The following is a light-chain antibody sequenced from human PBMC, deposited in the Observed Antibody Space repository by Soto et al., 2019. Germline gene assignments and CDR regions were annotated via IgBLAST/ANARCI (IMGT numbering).Light chain of an antibody. Sequence: QSVLTQPPSVSGAPGQRITISCTGSSSNIGAGYNVHWYQQHPGTAPKLLIYGNSNRPSGVADRFSGSKSGTTASLAITGLQAEDEADYYYQSYDSSLSGWVFGGGTQLTVL. CDR1: SSNIGAGYN. CDR3: QSYDSSLSGWV. J-gene: IGLJ3*02. V-gene: IGLV1-40*01. CDR2: GNS.